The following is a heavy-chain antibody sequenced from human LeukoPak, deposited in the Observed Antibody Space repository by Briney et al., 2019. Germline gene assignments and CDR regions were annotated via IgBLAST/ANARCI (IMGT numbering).Heavy chain of an antibody. J-gene: IGHJ6*02. CDR1: GFSFSTYG. Sequence: GGSLRLSCAASGFSFSTYGMHWVRQAPGKGLEWVAVIWYDGSDKYYEDSVKGRFTISRDNSRNTLYLQMNSLRAEDTAVYYCARGTGNFYYGMDVWGQGTTVTVSS. D-gene: IGHD7-27*01. CDR3: ARGTGNFYYGMDV. V-gene: IGHV3-33*01. CDR2: IWYDGSDK.